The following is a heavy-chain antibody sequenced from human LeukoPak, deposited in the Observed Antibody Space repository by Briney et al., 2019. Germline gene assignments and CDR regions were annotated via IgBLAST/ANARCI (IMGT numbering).Heavy chain of an antibody. J-gene: IGHJ5*02. CDR1: GFTFSSYA. Sequence: PGGSLRLSCAASGFTFSSYAMHWVRQAPGKGLEWVAVISYDGSNKYYADSVKGRFTISRDNSKNTLYLQMNSLRAEDTAVYYCARDRYPRRQQLVRGQHNWFDPWGQGTLVTVSS. V-gene: IGHV3-30*04. D-gene: IGHD6-13*01. CDR2: ISYDGSNK. CDR3: ARDRYPRRQQLVRGQHNWFDP.